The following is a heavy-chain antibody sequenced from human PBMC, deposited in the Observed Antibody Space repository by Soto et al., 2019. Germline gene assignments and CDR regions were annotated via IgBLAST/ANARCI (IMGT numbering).Heavy chain of an antibody. Sequence: QVQLVESGGGVVQPGRSLRLSCAASRFTFSSYAMHWVRQAPGKGLEWVAVISYDGNNKYYADSVKGRFTISRDNSKNTLSLQMNSLRTEDTAIYYCASRYPPDYWGQGTLVTVSS. J-gene: IGHJ4*02. D-gene: IGHD1-1*01. CDR2: ISYDGNNK. CDR1: RFTFSSYA. V-gene: IGHV3-30-3*01. CDR3: ASRYPPDY.